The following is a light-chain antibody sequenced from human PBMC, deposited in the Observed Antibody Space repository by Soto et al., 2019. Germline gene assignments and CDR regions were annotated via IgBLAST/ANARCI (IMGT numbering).Light chain of an antibody. J-gene: IGKJ1*01. Sequence: DIQLTQSPSSLSASIGDRVTMACRASQGIRNLLGWFQQKPGTAPKSLIFAASKLESGVPLRFSGSGSGTDFTLNITSLQPEDFATYYCLMYDNYPWTFGQGTRVEIK. CDR1: QGIRNL. V-gene: IGKV1-16*01. CDR2: AAS. CDR3: LMYDNYPWT.